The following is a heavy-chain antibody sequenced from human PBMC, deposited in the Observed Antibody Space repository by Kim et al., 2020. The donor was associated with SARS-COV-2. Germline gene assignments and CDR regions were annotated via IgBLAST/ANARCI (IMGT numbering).Heavy chain of an antibody. CDR2: ISAYNGNT. V-gene: IGHV1-18*04. Sequence: ASVKVSCKASGYTFTSYGISWVRQAPGQGLEWMGWISAYNGNTNYAQKLQGRVTMTTDTSTSTAYMELRSLRSDDTAVYYCARVWLNYYDSSGPGGPFDYWGQGTLVTVSS. CDR1: GYTFTSYG. J-gene: IGHJ4*02. D-gene: IGHD3-22*01. CDR3: ARVWLNYYDSSGPGGPFDY.